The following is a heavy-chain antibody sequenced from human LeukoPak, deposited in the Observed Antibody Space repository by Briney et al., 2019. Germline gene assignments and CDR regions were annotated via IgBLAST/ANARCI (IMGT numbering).Heavy chain of an antibody. CDR3: ARDEGMATTLIDY. CDR1: GFTFSSYA. CDR2: ISYDGSNK. D-gene: IGHD5-24*01. V-gene: IGHV3-30*01. Sequence: GGSLRLSCAASGFTFSSYAMHWVRQAPGKGLEWVAVISYDGSNKYYADSVKGRFTISRDNSKNTLYLQMNSLRAEDTAVYYCARDEGMATTLIDYWGQGTLVTVSS. J-gene: IGHJ4*02.